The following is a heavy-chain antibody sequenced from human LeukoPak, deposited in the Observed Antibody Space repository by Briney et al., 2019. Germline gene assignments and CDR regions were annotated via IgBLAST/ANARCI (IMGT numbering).Heavy chain of an antibody. V-gene: IGHV3-23*01. CDR2: ISGSGGST. D-gene: IGHD5-18*01. CDR1: GFTFSSYA. CDR3: AKIPRGYSYDKYYFDY. J-gene: IGHJ4*02. Sequence: GGSLRLSCAASGFTFSSYAMTWVRQAPGKGLEWVSAISGSGGSTYYADSGKGRFTISRDKSKNTLDLQMNSLRAEDTAVYYCAKIPRGYSYDKYYFDYWGQGTLVTVSS.